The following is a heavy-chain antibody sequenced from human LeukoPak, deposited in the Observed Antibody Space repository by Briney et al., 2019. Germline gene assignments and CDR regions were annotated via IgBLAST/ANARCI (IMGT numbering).Heavy chain of an antibody. V-gene: IGHV3-30-3*01. CDR1: GFTFSSYA. J-gene: IGHJ6*02. CDR2: ISYDGSNK. Sequence: HAGRSLRLSCAASGFTFSSYAMHWVRQAPGKGLEWVAVISYDGSNKYYADSVKGRFTISRDNSKNTLYLQMNSLRAEDTAVYYCAREIESMDVWGQGTTVTVSS. CDR3: AREIESMDV.